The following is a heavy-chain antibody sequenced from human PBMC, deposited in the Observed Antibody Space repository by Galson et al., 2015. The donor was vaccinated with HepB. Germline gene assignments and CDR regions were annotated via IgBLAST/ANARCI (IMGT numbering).Heavy chain of an antibody. D-gene: IGHD1-26*01. Sequence: SVKVSCKVSGSTLTELSMHWVRQAPGKGLEWMGGFDPEEGETIYAQKFQGRVTMTEDTSTDTAYMELSSLRSEDTAVYFCATARGGNFPFDYWGQGTLVTVSS. V-gene: IGHV1-24*01. J-gene: IGHJ4*02. CDR2: FDPEEGET. CDR1: GSTLTELS. CDR3: ATARGGNFPFDY.